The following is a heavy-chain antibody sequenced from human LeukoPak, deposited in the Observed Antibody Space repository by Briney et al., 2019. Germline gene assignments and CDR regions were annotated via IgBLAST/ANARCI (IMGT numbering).Heavy chain of an antibody. CDR3: AKDMYGGNSVLLD. D-gene: IGHD4-23*01. Sequence: GGSLRLSCAASGFTFDDYAMHWVRQAPGKGLEWVSGISWNSGSIGYADSLKGRFTISRDNAKNSLYLQMNSLRAEDTALYYCAKDMYGGNSVLLDWGQGTLVTVSS. V-gene: IGHV3-9*01. J-gene: IGHJ4*02. CDR2: ISWNSGSI. CDR1: GFTFDDYA.